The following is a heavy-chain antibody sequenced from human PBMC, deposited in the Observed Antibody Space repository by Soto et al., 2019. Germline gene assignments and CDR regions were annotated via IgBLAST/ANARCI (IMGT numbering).Heavy chain of an antibody. J-gene: IGHJ6*02. D-gene: IGHD2-2*01. V-gene: IGHV1-69*06. CDR1: GGTFSSYA. CDR3: ARDCSSTSCYGYGMDV. CDR2: IIPIFGTA. Sequence: GASVKVSCKASGGTFSSYAISWVRQAPGQGLEWMGGIIPIFGTANYAQKFQGRVTITADKSTSTAYMELSSLRSEDTAVYYCARDCSSTSCYGYGMDVWGQGTKVTVSS.